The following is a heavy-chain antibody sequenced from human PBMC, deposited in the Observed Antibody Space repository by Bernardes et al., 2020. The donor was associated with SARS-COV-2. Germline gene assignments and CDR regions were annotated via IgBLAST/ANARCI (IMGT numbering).Heavy chain of an antibody. CDR2: IKSKTDDGTT. CDR1: GFTVSNSW. J-gene: IGHJ6*02. CDR3: GIQYPQVDDDYYYYGMDV. D-gene: IGHD4-4*01. Sequence: GGSLRLSCAASGFTVSNSWMSWVRQAPGKGLEWVGLIKSKTDDGTTDYAAPVKGRFSISRDDSKNTLYLQMNSLKIEDTGVYYCGIQYPQVDDDYYYYGMDVWGQGTTVTVSS. V-gene: IGHV3-15*01.